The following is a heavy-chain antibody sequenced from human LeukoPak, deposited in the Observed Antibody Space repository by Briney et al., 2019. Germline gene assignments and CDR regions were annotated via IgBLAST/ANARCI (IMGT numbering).Heavy chain of an antibody. Sequence: GGSLRLSCAATGFTFSSTAMYWVRQAPGKGLEWVAVISFDGVNKYYEESVRGRFAISRDSSKNTLYLQMNSLRTEDTAVYYCARGVGIVGATFDYWGQGTLVTVSS. CDR1: GFTFSSTA. D-gene: IGHD1-26*01. CDR2: ISFDGVNK. V-gene: IGHV3-30*09. CDR3: ARGVGIVGATFDY. J-gene: IGHJ4*02.